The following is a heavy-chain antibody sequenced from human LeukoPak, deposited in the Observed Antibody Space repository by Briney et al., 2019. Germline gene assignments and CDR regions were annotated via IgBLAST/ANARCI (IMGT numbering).Heavy chain of an antibody. D-gene: IGHD1-26*01. CDR1: GYTFTSYG. Sequence: ASVKVSCKASGYTFTSYGIRWVRQAPGQGLEGMGLISAYNGNTNYAQKLQGRVTMTTDTSTSTTYMELRSLRSDDTAVYYCAREPIVGAKLGDYWGQGTLVTVSS. V-gene: IGHV1-18*01. CDR2: ISAYNGNT. CDR3: AREPIVGAKLGDY. J-gene: IGHJ4*02.